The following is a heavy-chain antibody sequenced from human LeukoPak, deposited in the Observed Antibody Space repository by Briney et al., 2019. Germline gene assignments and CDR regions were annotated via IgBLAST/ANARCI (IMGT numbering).Heavy chain of an antibody. V-gene: IGHV3-48*02. D-gene: IGHD7-27*01. J-gene: IGHJ4*01. CDR2: ISTTGAHI. CDR1: GFTFSDYS. CDR3: ATSWGRLDY. Sequence: PGGSLRLSCAASGFTFSDYSMNWVRQAPGQGLKWVSYISTTGAHIYYADSVKGRFTISRDNAKNSLYLQMNSLRDEDTAVYYCATSWGRLDYWGHGTLVTVSS.